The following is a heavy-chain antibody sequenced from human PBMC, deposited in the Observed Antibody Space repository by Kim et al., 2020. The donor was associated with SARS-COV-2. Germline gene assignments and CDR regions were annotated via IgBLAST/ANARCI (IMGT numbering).Heavy chain of an antibody. D-gene: IGHD3-22*01. CDR3: AKDHSALIYYDSAKDYYGMDV. J-gene: IGHJ6*02. CDR1: GFTFSSYG. CDR2: ISYDGSNK. V-gene: IGHV3-30*18. Sequence: GGSMRLSCAASGFTFSSYGMHWVRQAPGKGLEWVAVISYDGSNKYYADSVKGRFTSSRDNSKNTLYLQMNSLRAEDTAVYYCAKDHSALIYYDSAKDYYGMDVWGQGTTVTVSS.